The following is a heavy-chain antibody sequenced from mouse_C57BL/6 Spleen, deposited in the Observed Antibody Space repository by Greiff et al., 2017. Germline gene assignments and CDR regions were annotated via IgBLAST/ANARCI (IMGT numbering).Heavy chain of an antibody. CDR2: IYPRSGNT. J-gene: IGHJ3*01. CDR1: GYTFTSYG. CDR3: ARFYDGYYAY. V-gene: IGHV1-81*01. Sequence: QVQLQQSGAELARPGASVKLSCKASGYTFTSYGISWVKQRPGQGLEWIGEIYPRSGNTYYNEKFKGKATLTADKSSSTAYMELRSLTSEDSAVYYCARFYDGYYAYWGQGTLVTVSA. D-gene: IGHD2-3*01.